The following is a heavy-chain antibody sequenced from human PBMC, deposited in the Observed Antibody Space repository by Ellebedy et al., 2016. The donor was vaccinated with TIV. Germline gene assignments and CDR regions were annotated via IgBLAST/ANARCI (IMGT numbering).Heavy chain of an antibody. D-gene: IGHD6-19*01. CDR1: GGSMSPYY. Sequence: SETLSLTCNVSGGSMSPYYWSWIRQPPGTGLEWIGHICYSGSARCNPSLKRRVTMSVDMSNSQFSLKLASVDAADTAVYFCARGGGGWYFDNWGQGTLVTVTS. J-gene: IGHJ4*02. CDR3: ARGGGGWYFDN. CDR2: ICYSGSA. V-gene: IGHV4-59*01.